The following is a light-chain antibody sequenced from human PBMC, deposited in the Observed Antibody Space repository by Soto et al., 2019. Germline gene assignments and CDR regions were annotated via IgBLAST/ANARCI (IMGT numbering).Light chain of an antibody. V-gene: IGKV1-5*03. Sequence: DIQMTQSPSTLSGSVVGVGAGSVLGRQTISSWLAWYHQNPGKAPKLLIYKASTLKSGVPSRFSGSGSGTEFTLTISSLQPDDFATYYCQQYNSYPQFGQGTKVDI. CDR3: QQYNSYPQ. CDR2: KAS. CDR1: QTISSW. J-gene: IGKJ1*01.